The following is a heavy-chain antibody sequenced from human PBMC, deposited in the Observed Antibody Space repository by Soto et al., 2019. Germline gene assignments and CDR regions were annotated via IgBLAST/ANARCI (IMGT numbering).Heavy chain of an antibody. J-gene: IGHJ5*02. D-gene: IGHD5-12*01. CDR3: ARVTRGYSGSIHDYWFDP. CDR2: ISAYNGNT. CDR1: GYTFTSYG. V-gene: IGHV1-18*01. Sequence: QVQLVQSGAEVKKPGASVKVSCKASGYTFTSYGISWVRQAPGQGLEWMGWISAYNGNTNYAQKLQGRVTMTTDTSTSTAYMELRSLRSDDTAVYYGARVTRGYSGSIHDYWFDPWGQGTLVTVSS.